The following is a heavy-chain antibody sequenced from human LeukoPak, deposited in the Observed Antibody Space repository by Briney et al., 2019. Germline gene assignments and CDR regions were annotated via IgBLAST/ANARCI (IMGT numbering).Heavy chain of an antibody. CDR1: GGSFSDYY. Sequence: SETLSLTCAVYGGSFSDYYWSWIRQPPGEGLEWIGEINHSGSTNYNPSLKSLKSRVTISVDASNNQFSLNLSSVTAADTAVYYCARTDYRAWGQGTLVTVSS. CDR2: INHSGST. D-gene: IGHD4-11*01. CDR3: ARTDYRA. J-gene: IGHJ5*02. V-gene: IGHV4-34*01.